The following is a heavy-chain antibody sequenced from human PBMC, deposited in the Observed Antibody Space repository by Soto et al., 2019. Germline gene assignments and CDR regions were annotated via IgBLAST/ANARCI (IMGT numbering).Heavy chain of an antibody. CDR2: IYPGDSDT. V-gene: IGHV5-51*01. Sequence: GVSLKISCKGSGYSFTSYWIGWVRQMPGKGLESMGIIYPGDSDTRYSPSFQGQVTISADKSISTAYLQWSSLKASDTAMYYCARTAAAGKYYYGMDVWGQGTTVTVSS. CDR3: ARTAAAGKYYYGMDV. D-gene: IGHD6-13*01. CDR1: GYSFTSYW. J-gene: IGHJ6*02.